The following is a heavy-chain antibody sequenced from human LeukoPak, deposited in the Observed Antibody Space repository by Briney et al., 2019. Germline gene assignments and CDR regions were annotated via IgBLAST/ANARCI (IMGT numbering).Heavy chain of an antibody. V-gene: IGHV4-39*01. CDR2: IYYSGST. J-gene: IGHJ4*02. Sequence: SETLSLTCSVSGGSISGRSYYWGWIRQPPGKGLEWIGSIYYSGSTYYNPSLKSRVAISADTSKNQFSLKVSSVTAADTAVYYCARQGTLGSYQTFDYWGQGTLVTVSS. CDR3: ARQGTLGSYQTFDY. D-gene: IGHD3-16*02. CDR1: GGSISGRSYY.